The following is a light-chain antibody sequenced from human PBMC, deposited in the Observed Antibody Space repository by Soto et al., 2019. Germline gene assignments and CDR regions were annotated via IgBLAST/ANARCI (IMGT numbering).Light chain of an antibody. Sequence: QSVLAQPPSASGSPGQSVTISCTGTSDAIGTYNYVSWFQQHSGKATKLIIYEVDKRPSGVPNRFSGSKSGNTASLTISGLQAEDEAAYYCSSYTSGIALFVCGNGTKVTVL. V-gene: IGLV2-8*01. J-gene: IGLJ1*01. CDR1: SDAIGTYNY. CDR3: SSYTSGIALFV. CDR2: EVD.